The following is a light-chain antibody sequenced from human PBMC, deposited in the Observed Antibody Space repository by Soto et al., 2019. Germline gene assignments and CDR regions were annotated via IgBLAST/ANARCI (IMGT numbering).Light chain of an antibody. CDR1: QSFSSGY. J-gene: IGKJ2*01. V-gene: IGKV3-20*01. CDR3: HQYGSSPPFT. CDR2: GAS. Sequence: DIVLTQSPGTLSLSPGERATLSCRASQSFSSGYLAWYQQKPGQAPRLLIYGASTRATDIPDRFSGSESGTEFTLTISRLEPEDFAVYYCHQYGSSPPFTFGQGTTLEI.